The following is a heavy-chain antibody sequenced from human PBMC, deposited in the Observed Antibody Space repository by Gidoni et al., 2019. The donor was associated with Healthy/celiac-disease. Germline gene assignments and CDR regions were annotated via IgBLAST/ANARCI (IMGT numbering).Heavy chain of an antibody. CDR3: ARDFPYYDFWSGYDVNYGMDV. CDR2: IYSGGST. V-gene: IGHV3-53*01. D-gene: IGHD3-3*01. Sequence: LEWVSVIYSGGSTYYADSVKGRFTISRDNSKNTLYLQMNSLRAEDTAVYYCARDFPYYDFWSGYDVNYGMDVWGQGTTVTVSS. J-gene: IGHJ6*02.